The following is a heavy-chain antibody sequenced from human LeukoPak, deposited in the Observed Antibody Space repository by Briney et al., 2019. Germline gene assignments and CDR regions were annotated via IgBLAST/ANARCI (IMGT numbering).Heavy chain of an antibody. D-gene: IGHD3-10*01. V-gene: IGHV1-69*05. CDR3: ARGGSGSPQNDAFDI. CDR1: GYTFTSFG. CDR2: IIPIFGTA. J-gene: IGHJ3*02. Sequence: SVKVSCKASGYTFTSFGISWVRQAPGQGLEWMGGIIPIFGTANYAQKFQGRVTITTDESTSTAYMELSSLRSEDTAVYYCARGGSGSPQNDAFDIWGQGTMVTVSS.